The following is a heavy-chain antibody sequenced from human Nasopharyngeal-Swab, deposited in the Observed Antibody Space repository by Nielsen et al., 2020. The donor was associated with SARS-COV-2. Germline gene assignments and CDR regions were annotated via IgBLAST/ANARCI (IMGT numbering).Heavy chain of an antibody. Sequence: SETLSLTCTVSGDSISSYYWAWIRQPPGKGLEWIGSTNYNPSHTSRVTISVDTSKNQVSLRLTSVTAADTAIYYCARRGRIPVYGTSDDFYYYMDVWGKGTRVTVSS. CDR3: ARRGRIPVYGTSDDFYYYMDV. CDR2: T. J-gene: IGHJ6*03. CDR1: GDSISSYY. V-gene: IGHV4-59*08. D-gene: IGHD6-19*01.